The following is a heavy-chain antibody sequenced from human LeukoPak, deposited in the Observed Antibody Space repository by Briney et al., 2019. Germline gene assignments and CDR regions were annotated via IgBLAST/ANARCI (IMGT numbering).Heavy chain of an antibody. V-gene: IGHV4-4*02. J-gene: IGHJ4*02. CDR1: GGSISSSNW. D-gene: IGHD3-10*01. Sequence: PSETLSLTCAVSGGSISSSNWWSWVRQPPGKGLEWIGEIYHSGSTYYNPSLKSGVTISVDKSKNQFSLKLSSVTAADTAVYYCARDRPYGSGSYYYFDYWGQGTLVTVSS. CDR2: IYHSGST. CDR3: ARDRPYGSGSYYYFDY.